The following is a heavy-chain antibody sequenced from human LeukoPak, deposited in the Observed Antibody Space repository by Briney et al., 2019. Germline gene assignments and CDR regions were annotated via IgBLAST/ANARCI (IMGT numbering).Heavy chain of an antibody. Sequence: SETLSLTCTVSGGSISSHYWSWIRQPPGKGLEWIGYIYYSGSTNYNPSLKSRVTISVDTSKNQFYLKLSSVTAADTAVYYCARGNPYCGGDCYYYWGQGTLVTVSS. J-gene: IGHJ4*02. CDR2: IYYSGST. CDR3: ARGNPYCGGDCYYY. V-gene: IGHV4-59*11. D-gene: IGHD2-21*02. CDR1: GGSISSHY.